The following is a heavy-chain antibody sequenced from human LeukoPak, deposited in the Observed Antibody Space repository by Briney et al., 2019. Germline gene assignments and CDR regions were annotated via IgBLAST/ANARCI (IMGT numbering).Heavy chain of an antibody. Sequence: AGWSLRPSCAASGFTFRNHWMHWVRQTPGKGLVWVSRISSDGSSTTYADSVKGRFTISRDNAKNTLYLQMNNLRAEDTAMYYCARDQRVTGRPDIDYWGQGTLVIVSS. J-gene: IGHJ4*02. CDR2: ISSDGSST. V-gene: IGHV3-74*03. D-gene: IGHD6-6*01. CDR3: ARDQRVTGRPDIDY. CDR1: GFTFRNHW.